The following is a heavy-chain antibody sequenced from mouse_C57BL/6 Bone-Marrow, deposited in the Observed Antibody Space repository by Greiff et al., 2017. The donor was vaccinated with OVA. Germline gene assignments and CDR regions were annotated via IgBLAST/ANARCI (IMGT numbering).Heavy chain of an antibody. CDR1: GFTFTDYY. CDR3: ARYDRSGVAWFAY. J-gene: IGHJ3*01. V-gene: IGHV7-3*01. CDR2: IRNKANGYTT. D-gene: IGHD3-2*02. Sequence: EVKLVESGGGLVQPGGSLSLSCAASGFTFTDYYMSWVRQPPGKALEWLGFIRNKANGYTTEYSASVKGRFTISRDNSQSILYLQMNALRAEDSATYYCARYDRSGVAWFAYWGQGTLVTVSA.